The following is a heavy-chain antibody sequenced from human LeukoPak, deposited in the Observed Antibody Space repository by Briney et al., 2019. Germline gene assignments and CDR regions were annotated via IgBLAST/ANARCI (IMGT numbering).Heavy chain of an antibody. Sequence: ASVKVSCKASGYTFTSYAMHWVRQAPGQRLEWMGWISAGNGNTKYSQKFQGRVTITRDTSASTAYMELSSLRSEDTAVYYCARDYYGSGSSYLSYYFDYWGQGTLVTVSS. CDR2: ISAGNGNT. CDR3: ARDYYGSGSSYLSYYFDY. J-gene: IGHJ4*02. V-gene: IGHV1-3*01. D-gene: IGHD3-10*01. CDR1: GYTFTSYA.